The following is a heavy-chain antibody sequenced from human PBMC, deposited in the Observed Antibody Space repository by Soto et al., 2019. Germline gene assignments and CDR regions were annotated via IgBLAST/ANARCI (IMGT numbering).Heavy chain of an antibody. CDR2: IYHSGST. CDR3: ARGGDGFDL. J-gene: IGHJ3*01. Sequence: PSETLSLTCSVSGDSLTIGGHYWTWIRQHPGKGLEWIGYIYHSGSTYYSPSLKSRVTISVDTSENQFSLKLTSMTAADTAVYYCARGGDGFDLWRQGKMVTVSS. CDR1: GDSLTIGGHY. V-gene: IGHV4-31*03.